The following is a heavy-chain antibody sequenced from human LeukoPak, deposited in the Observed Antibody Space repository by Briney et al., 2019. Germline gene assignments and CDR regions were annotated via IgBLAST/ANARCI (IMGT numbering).Heavy chain of an antibody. CDR3: ARDSGGYYADY. CDR1: GFTFSSYG. Sequence: GGSLTLSCAASGFTFSSYGMHWVRQAPGKGLEWVAVIWYDGSNKYYADSVKGRFTISRDNSKNTLYLQMNSLRAEDTAVYYCARDSGGYYADYWGQGTLVTVSS. CDR2: IWYDGSNK. J-gene: IGHJ4*02. V-gene: IGHV3-33*01. D-gene: IGHD3-22*01.